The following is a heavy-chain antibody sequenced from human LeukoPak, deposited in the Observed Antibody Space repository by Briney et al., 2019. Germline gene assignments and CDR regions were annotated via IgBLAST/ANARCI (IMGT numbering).Heavy chain of an antibody. D-gene: IGHD2/OR15-2a*01. J-gene: IGHJ6*02. CDR1: GGSISSYY. CDR2: IYYSGST. V-gene: IGHV4-59*01. CDR3: ARDSRQAGMDV. Sequence: SETLSLTCTVSGGSISSYYWSWIRQPPGKGLEWIGYIYYSGSTNYNPSLKSRVTISVDTSKNQFSLELSSVTAADTAVYYCARDSRQAGMDVWGQGTTVTVSS.